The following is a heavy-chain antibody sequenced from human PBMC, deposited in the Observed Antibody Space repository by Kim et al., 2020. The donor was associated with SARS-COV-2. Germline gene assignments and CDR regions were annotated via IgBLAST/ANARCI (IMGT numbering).Heavy chain of an antibody. J-gene: IGHJ6*02. Sequence: GGSLRLSCAASGFTFSNYPMTWVRQAPGKGLEWVSVVGGSGGGSIYADSVKGRFTISRDNSKNMLYLQMNSLRDEDTAVYYCGKGGGMDVWGQGTTVIVSS. CDR3: GKGGGMDV. CDR2: VGGSGGGS. V-gene: IGHV3-23*01. CDR1: GFTFSNYP. D-gene: IGHD1-26*01.